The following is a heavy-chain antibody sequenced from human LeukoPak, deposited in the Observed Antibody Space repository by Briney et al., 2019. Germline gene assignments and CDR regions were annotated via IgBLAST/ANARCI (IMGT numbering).Heavy chain of an antibody. Sequence: GASVKVSCKASGYTFNSYGISCVRQAPGQGLEWMGWISAYDGNTKYAQKLQGRVTMTTDTSTSTAYMELRSLRSDDTAVYYCARSLVGVIPLQDYWGQGTLLTVSS. V-gene: IGHV1-18*01. CDR1: GYTFNSYG. J-gene: IGHJ4*02. D-gene: IGHD3-16*02. CDR2: ISAYDGNT. CDR3: ARSLVGVIPLQDY.